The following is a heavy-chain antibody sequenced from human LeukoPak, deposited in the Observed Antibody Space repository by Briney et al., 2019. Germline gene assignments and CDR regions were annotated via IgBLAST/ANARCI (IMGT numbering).Heavy chain of an antibody. D-gene: IGHD6-19*01. CDR3: ARVGYSSGWLRD. CDR2: IYSGGST. CDR1: GFTVSTNY. J-gene: IGHJ4*02. V-gene: IGHV3-53*01. Sequence: GGSLRLSCAASGFTVSTNYMSWVRQAPGKGLEWVSVIYSGGSTYYADSVKGRFTISRDNSKNTLYLQMNSLRAKDTAVYYCARVGYSSGWLRDWGQGTLVTVSS.